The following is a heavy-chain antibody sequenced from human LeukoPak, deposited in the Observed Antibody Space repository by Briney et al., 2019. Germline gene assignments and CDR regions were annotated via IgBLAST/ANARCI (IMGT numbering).Heavy chain of an antibody. CDR3: ARTLLRYFDWSMDV. D-gene: IGHD3-9*01. Sequence: ASVKVSCKASGYTFTGYYMHWVRQAPGQGLEWMGWINPNSGGTNYAQKFQGRVTMTRDTSISTAYMELSRLRSDDTAVYYCARTLLRYFDWSMDVWGKGTTVTISS. CDR2: INPNSGGT. V-gene: IGHV1-2*02. J-gene: IGHJ6*03. CDR1: GYTFTGYY.